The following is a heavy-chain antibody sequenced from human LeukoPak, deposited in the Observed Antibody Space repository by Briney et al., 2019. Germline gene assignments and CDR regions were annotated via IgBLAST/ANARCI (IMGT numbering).Heavy chain of an antibody. D-gene: IGHD6-13*01. CDR1: GGSFSGYY. CDR3: ASPRTAAGTP. CDR2: INHSGST. Sequence: PSETLSLTCAVYGGSFSGYYWSWIRQPPGKGLEWIGEINHSGSTNYNPPLKSRVTISVDTSKNQFSLKLSSVTAADTAVYYCASPRTAAGTPWSQGTLVTVSS. V-gene: IGHV4-34*01. J-gene: IGHJ5*02.